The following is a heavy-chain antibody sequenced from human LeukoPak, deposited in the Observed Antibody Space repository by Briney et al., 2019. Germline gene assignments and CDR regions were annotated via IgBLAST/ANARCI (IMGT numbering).Heavy chain of an antibody. CDR2: INTNTGNP. CDR3: ARSRRVVVPSTLNSADDYYYYMDV. D-gene: IGHD2-15*01. CDR1: GYTFTYYG. V-gene: IGHV7-4-1*02. J-gene: IGHJ6*03. Sequence: ASVKVSCKASGYTFTYYGLNWVRQAPGQGLECLGGINTNTGNPTYGQGFTGRFVFSFDPSVSTAYLEISSLKAEDTAIYYCARSRRVVVPSTLNSADDYYYYMDVWGKGTTVTVSS.